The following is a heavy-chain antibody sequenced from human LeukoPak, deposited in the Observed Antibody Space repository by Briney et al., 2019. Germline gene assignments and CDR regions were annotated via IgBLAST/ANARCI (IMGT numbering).Heavy chain of an antibody. CDR3: ARVRKLRYFDWPEGAFDI. V-gene: IGHV1-18*01. J-gene: IGHJ3*02. D-gene: IGHD3-9*01. CDR2: ISAYNGNT. Sequence: ASVKVSCKASGYTFTSYGISWVRQAPGQGLEWMGWISAYNGNTNYARKLQGRVTMTTDTSTSTAYMELSRLRSDDTAVYYCARVRKLRYFDWPEGAFDIWGQGTMVTVSS. CDR1: GYTFTSYG.